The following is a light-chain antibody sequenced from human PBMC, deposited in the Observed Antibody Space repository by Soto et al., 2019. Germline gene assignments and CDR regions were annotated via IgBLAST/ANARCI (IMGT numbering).Light chain of an antibody. CDR3: CSYAGSTFYV. V-gene: IGLV2-23*02. J-gene: IGLJ1*01. CDR1: SSDVGSYNL. CDR2: EVS. Sequence: SVLTQPASVSGSPGQSITISCTGTSSDVGSYNLVSWYQQHPGKAPKLMIYEVSKRPSGVSNRFSGSKSGNTASLTISGLQAEDEADYYCCSYAGSTFYVLGTGTKVTVL.